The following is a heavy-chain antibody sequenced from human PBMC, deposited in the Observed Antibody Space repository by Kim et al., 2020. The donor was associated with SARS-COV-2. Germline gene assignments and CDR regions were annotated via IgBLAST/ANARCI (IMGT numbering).Heavy chain of an antibody. V-gene: IGHV4-30-2*05. J-gene: IGHJ3*02. D-gene: IGHD3-10*01. Sequence: PSLRSRVTLSVDTSKNQFSLKLRSVTAADTAVYYWAFVTMVRGAPGAFDIWGQGTMVTVSS. CDR3: AFVTMVRGAPGAFDI.